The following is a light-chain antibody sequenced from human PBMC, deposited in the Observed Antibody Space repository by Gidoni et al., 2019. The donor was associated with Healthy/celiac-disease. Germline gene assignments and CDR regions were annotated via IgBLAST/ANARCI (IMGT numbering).Light chain of an antibody. CDR2: LGS. Sequence: IVMTQSPLSLPVTPGEPASISCRSSQSLLHSNGYNYLDWYLQKPGQSPQLLIYLGSNRASGVPDRVSGSGSGTDFTLKISRGEAEDVGVYYCMQARQTPRTFGQGTKLEIK. CDR3: MQARQTPRT. J-gene: IGKJ2*01. CDR1: QSLLHSNGYNY. V-gene: IGKV2-28*01.